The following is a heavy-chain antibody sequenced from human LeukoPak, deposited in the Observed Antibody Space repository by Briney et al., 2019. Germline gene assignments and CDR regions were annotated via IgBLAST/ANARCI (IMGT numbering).Heavy chain of an antibody. CDR3: ARSGLTDYDILTGYYTNYYFDY. Sequence: SETLSLTCTVSGGSLSSYYWSWIRQAPGKGLEWIGYIYYSGSTNYNPSLKSRVTISVDTSKNQFSLKLSSVTAADTAVYYCARSGLTDYDILTGYYTNYYFDYWGQGTLVTVSS. J-gene: IGHJ4*02. D-gene: IGHD3-9*01. CDR1: GGSLSSYY. CDR2: IYYSGST. V-gene: IGHV4-59*01.